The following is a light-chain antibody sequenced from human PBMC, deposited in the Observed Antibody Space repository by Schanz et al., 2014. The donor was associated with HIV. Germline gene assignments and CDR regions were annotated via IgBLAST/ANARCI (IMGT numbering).Light chain of an antibody. CDR3: SSYAGSSTVV. CDR1: NSDIGSYNL. V-gene: IGLV2-23*01. CDR2: EAD. Sequence: QSALTQPASVSGSPGQSVTISCSGTNSDIGSYNLVSWYQYHPGKAPKLMIYEADKRPSGVSPRFSGSRSGNTASHTISGLQADDEADYYCSSYAGSSTVVFGGGTKLTVL. J-gene: IGLJ3*02.